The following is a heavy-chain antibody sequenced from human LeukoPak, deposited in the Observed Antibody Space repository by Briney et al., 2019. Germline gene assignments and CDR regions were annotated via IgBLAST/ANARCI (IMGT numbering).Heavy chain of an antibody. J-gene: IGHJ4*02. CDR3: ARPGIAVAGEFFDY. Sequence: GGSLRLSCAASGFTFSSYSMNWVRHAPAKGLEWVSFIRSSSSYIYYADSVKGRFTLSRDNAKNSLYLQMNSLRAEDTAVYYCARPGIAVAGEFFDYWGQGTLVTVSS. V-gene: IGHV3-21*01. CDR2: IRSSSSYI. D-gene: IGHD6-19*01. CDR1: GFTFSSYS.